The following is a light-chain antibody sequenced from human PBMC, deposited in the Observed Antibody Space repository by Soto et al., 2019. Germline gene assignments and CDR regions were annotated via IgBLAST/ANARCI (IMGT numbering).Light chain of an antibody. CDR3: QQYHNWWT. J-gene: IGKJ1*01. V-gene: IGKV3-15*01. CDR2: GAS. CDR1: QSVSSN. Sequence: EIVMTQSPATLSVSPGERATLSCRASQSVSSNLAWYHQKPGQAPRLLIYGASTRATGVPTRFSGSGSGTEFTLTVSSLQSEDFAVYYCQQYHNWWTFGQGTKVEIK.